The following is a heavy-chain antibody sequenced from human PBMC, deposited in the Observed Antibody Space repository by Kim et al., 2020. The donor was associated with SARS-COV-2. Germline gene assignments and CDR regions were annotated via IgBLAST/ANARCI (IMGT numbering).Heavy chain of an antibody. Sequence: GGSLRLSCAASGFRFSSYGMNWVRQAPGKGLEWVAVIWYDGSNQYYADSVRGRFIISRDNSKNTVYLQMNNLRAEDTALYFCARDFGGCIGDKCSYYFD. CDR3: ARDFGGCIGDKCSYYFD. D-gene: IGHD2-15*01. CDR1: GFRFSSYG. V-gene: IGHV3-33*01. J-gene: IGHJ4*01. CDR2: IWYDGSNQ.